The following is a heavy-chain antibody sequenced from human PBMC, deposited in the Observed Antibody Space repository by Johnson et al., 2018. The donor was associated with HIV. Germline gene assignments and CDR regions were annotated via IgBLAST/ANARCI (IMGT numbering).Heavy chain of an antibody. CDR1: GFTFSSYA. D-gene: IGHD3-9*01. V-gene: IGHV3-48*01. J-gene: IGHJ3*02. CDR2: ISHSGDTI. CDR3: ATDILFATARSDHDAFDT. Sequence: VQLVESGEGVVQPGRSLRLSCAASGFTFSSYAMHWVRQAPGKGLEWVSYISHSGDTIYYADSVKGRFTISRDNAKNSLFLQMNSLRGEDTGVYYCATDILFATARSDHDAFDTWGQGTMVTVSS.